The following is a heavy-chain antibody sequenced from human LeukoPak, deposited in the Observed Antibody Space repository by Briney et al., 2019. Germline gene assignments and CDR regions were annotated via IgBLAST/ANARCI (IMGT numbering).Heavy chain of an antibody. CDR3: ARVPHYYFGYGYFDT. CDR1: GGSFSGYY. CDR2: IGQSGTT. Sequence: PSETLSLTCVVNGGSFSGYYWSWIRQPPGKGLEWIGEIGQSGTTNYNPSLKSRVPISIDTSKKQFSLTLTSMTAADTAVYYCARVPHYYFGYGYFDTWGQGTRVTVSS. D-gene: IGHD3/OR15-3a*01. V-gene: IGHV4-34*01. J-gene: IGHJ4*02.